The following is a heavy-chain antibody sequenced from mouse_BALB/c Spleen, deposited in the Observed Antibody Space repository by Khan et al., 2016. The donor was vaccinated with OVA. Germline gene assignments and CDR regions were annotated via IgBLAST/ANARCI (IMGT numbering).Heavy chain of an antibody. J-gene: IGHJ1*01. CDR3: ARPPITTVVATSYWFFDV. CDR1: GFTFSSYA. V-gene: IGHV5-9-3*01. CDR2: ISSGGTYT. Sequence: EVELVESGGGLVKPGGSLKLSCAASGFTFSSYAMSWVRQTPEKRLEWVATISSGGTYTYYPDSVKGRFTISRDNAKNTLYQQRSSLRSEDTAMCYCARPPITTVVATSYWFFDVWGAGTTVTVST. D-gene: IGHD1-1*01.